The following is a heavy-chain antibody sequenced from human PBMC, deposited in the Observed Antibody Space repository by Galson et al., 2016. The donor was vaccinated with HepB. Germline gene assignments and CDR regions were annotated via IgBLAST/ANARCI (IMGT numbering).Heavy chain of an antibody. D-gene: IGHD5-18*01. Sequence: SCKASGGTFSSYAISWARQAPGQGLEWMGAITPIFGTADSAQKFQGRVTITADKSTSTSYMELSSLRSEDTAVYYCARGDTAIVASFLDYWGQGTLVTVSS. J-gene: IGHJ4*02. V-gene: IGHV1-69*06. CDR1: GGTFSSYA. CDR2: ITPIFGTA. CDR3: ARGDTAIVASFLDY.